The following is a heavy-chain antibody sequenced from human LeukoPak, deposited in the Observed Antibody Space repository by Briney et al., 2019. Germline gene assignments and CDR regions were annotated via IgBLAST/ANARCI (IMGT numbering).Heavy chain of an antibody. D-gene: IGHD6-19*01. CDR2: IWYDGSNK. CDR1: GFTFSRYG. V-gene: IGHV3-33*01. J-gene: IGHJ5*02. CDR3: ARDGSSGWYWFDH. Sequence: PGRSLRLSCSASGFTFSRYGIQGVRQAPGKGLEWVAVIWYDGSNKYYADSVKGRFTISRDNSKNTLYLQMNSLRAEDTAVYYCARDGSSGWYWFDHRGQGTLVTVSS.